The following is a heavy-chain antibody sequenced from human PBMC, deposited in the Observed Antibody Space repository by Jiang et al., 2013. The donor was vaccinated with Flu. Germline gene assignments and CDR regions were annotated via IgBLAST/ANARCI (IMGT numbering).Heavy chain of an antibody. D-gene: IGHD6-19*01. CDR3: ARGGGSSGWYGWFDP. Sequence: GSGLVKPSETLSLTCTVSGGSISSYYWSWIRQPPGKGLEWIGYIYYSGSTNYNPSLKSRVTISVDTSKNQFSLKLSSVTAADTAVYYCARGGGSSGWYGWFDPWGQGTLVTVSS. CDR2: IYYSGST. CDR1: GGSISSYY. J-gene: IGHJ5*02. V-gene: IGHV4-59*01.